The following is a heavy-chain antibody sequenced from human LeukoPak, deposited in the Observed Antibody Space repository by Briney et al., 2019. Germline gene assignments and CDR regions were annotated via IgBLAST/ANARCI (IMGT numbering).Heavy chain of an antibody. CDR2: INPSGGST. J-gene: IGHJ4*02. CDR1: GYTFTSYY. D-gene: IGHD1-26*01. CDR3: ARDRRGSYYFFN. Sequence: ASVKVSCKASGYTFTSYYMHWVRQAPGQGLEWMGIINPSGGSTSYAQKFQGRVTMTRDMSTSTVYMELSRLRSDDTAVYYCARDRRGSYYFFNWGQGTLVTVSS. V-gene: IGHV1-46*01.